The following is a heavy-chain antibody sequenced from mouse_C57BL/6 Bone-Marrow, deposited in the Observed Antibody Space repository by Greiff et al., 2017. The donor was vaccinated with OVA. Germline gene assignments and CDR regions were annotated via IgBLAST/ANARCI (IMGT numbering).Heavy chain of an antibody. V-gene: IGHV1-81*01. CDR3: ARKGTTVVAPDY. Sequence: VQLHQSGPELARPGASVKLSCKASGYPFTSSGISWVKQRTGQGLGWIGGIYPGSGNTYYNEKFKGKATLTADKSSSTAYMELRSLTSEDSAVYFCARKGTTVVAPDYWGQGTTLTVSS. J-gene: IGHJ2*01. D-gene: IGHD1-1*01. CDR2: IYPGSGNT. CDR1: GYPFTSSG.